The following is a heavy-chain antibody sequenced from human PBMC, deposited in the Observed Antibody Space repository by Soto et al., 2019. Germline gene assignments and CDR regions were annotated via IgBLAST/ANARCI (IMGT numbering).Heavy chain of an antibody. CDR1: GFTFSSYA. Sequence: GGSLRLSCAASGFTFSSYAMSWVRQAPGKGLEWVSSISSSSGTIYYADSVKGRFTISRDNSKNSLYLQMNSLRDEDTAVYYCVRDGSMGGSSKMGIHDYWGQGTLVTVSS. J-gene: IGHJ4*02. CDR2: ISSSSGTI. D-gene: IGHD6-6*01. CDR3: VRDGSMGGSSKMGIHDY. V-gene: IGHV3-48*02.